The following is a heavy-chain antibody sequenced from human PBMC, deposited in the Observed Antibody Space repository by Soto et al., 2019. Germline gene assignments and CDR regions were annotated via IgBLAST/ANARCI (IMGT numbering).Heavy chain of an antibody. V-gene: IGHV3-23*01. J-gene: IGHJ6*02. CDR1: GFTFSSYA. Sequence: GGSLRLSCAASGFTFSSYAMSWIRQAPGKGLEWVSAISGSGGSTYYADSVKGRFTISRDNSKNTLYLQMNSLRAEDTAVYYSAKYKEYQLLLAYYYGMDVWGQGTTVTVSS. CDR3: AKYKEYQLLLAYYYGMDV. CDR2: ISGSGGST. D-gene: IGHD2-2*01.